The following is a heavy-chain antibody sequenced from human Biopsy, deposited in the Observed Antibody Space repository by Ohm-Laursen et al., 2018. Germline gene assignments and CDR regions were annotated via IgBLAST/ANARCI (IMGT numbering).Heavy chain of an antibody. Sequence: SLRLSCTASGFNFGGSGMGWFRQAPGKGLECVGLIRSESSGGTREYAAPVKGRFTVSRDDSKSIAYLDMNSLKTEDTAMYYCSKWTGGYSYSSLWGRGTLVTVSS. V-gene: IGHV3-49*03. J-gene: IGHJ4*02. D-gene: IGHD5-12*01. CDR1: GFNFGGSG. CDR2: IRSESSGGTR. CDR3: SKWTGGYSYSSL.